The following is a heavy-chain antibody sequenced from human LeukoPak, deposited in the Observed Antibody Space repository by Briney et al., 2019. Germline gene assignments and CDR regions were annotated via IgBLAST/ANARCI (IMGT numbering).Heavy chain of an antibody. CDR2: TYYRSKWYN. D-gene: IGHD1-26*01. CDR3: AGISGIYGFGSFDS. J-gene: IGHJ3*02. V-gene: IGHV6-1*01. CDR1: GDSVPSSSAA. Sequence: SQTLSLTCAISGDSVPSSSAAWNWIRQSPSRGLEWLGRTYYRSKWYNDYAVSVKSRITISPDTSKNQFSLQLSSVTPEDTAVYYCAGISGIYGFGSFDSWGQGTMVTVSS.